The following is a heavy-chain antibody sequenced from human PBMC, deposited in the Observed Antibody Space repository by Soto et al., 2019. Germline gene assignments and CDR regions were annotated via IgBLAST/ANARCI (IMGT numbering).Heavy chain of an antibody. CDR2: ISGSGGST. CDR1: GFTFSSYA. Sequence: PGGSLSLSCAAPGFTFSSYAMSWVRQAPGKGLAWVSAISGSGGSTYYADSVKGRFTISRDNSKNTLYLQMNSLRAEDTAVYYCHDILTGYYPPLDYWGQGTLVNVSS. CDR3: HDILTGYYPPLDY. D-gene: IGHD3-9*01. J-gene: IGHJ4*02. V-gene: IGHV3-23*01.